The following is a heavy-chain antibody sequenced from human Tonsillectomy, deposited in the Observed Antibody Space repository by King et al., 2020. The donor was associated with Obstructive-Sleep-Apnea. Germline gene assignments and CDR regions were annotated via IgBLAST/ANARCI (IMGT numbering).Heavy chain of an antibody. CDR3: ARQGKGTVIVTPYFDY. CDR2: IYPGDSDT. J-gene: IGHJ4*02. V-gene: IGHV5-51*01. CDR1: GYSFSNYW. Sequence: QLVQSGAEVKKPGESLKISCKSSGYSFSNYWIGWVRQMPGKGLEWMGIIYPGDSDTSYSPSFQGQVTISADKSISTAHLQWSSLKASDTAMYYCARQGKGTVIVTPYFDYWGQGTLVTVSS. D-gene: IGHD5-18*01.